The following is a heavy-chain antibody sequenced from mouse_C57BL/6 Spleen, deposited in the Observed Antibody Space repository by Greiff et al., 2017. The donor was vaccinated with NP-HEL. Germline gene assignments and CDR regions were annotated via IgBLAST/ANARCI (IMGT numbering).Heavy chain of an antibody. V-gene: IGHV1-69*01. D-gene: IGHD2-10*01. CDR3: ASTYYGNLYYAMDY. CDR2: IDPSDSYT. CDR1: GYTFTSYW. J-gene: IGHJ4*01. Sequence: QVQLQQPGAELVMPGASVKLSCKASGYTFTSYWMHWVKQRPGQGLEWIGEIDPSDSYTNYNHKFKGKSTLTVDKSSSTAYMQLSSLTSADSAVYYCASTYYGNLYYAMDYWGQGTSVTVSS.